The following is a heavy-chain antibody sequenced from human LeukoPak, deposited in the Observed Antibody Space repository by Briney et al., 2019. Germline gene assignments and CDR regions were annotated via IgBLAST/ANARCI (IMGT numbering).Heavy chain of an antibody. Sequence: SETLSLTCTVSGYSISSGYYWGWIRQPPGKGLEWIGSIYHSGSTYYNSSLKSRVTISVDTSKNQFSLKLSSVTAADTAVYYCARGGVGGYSYGYRYWGQGTLVTVSS. CDR2: IYHSGST. D-gene: IGHD5-18*01. V-gene: IGHV4-38-2*02. CDR3: ARGGVGGYSYGYRY. CDR1: GYSISSGYY. J-gene: IGHJ4*02.